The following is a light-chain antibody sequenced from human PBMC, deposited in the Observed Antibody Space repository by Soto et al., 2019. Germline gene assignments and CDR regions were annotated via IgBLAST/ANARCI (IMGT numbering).Light chain of an antibody. CDR1: QGVSRY. CDR3: QQALSFPLT. J-gene: IGKJ4*01. CDR2: SIS. Sequence: DIQMTQSPSFVSASVGDRVTITCRASQGVSRYLAWYQQHPGRAPKLLIYSISNLYYGVPSRFSGSGSATDFTLTISSLQPEDSATYYCQQALSFPLTFGGETKVEIK. V-gene: IGKV1-12*01.